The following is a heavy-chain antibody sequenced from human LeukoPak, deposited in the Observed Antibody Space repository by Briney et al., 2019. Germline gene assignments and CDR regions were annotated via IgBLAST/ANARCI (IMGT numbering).Heavy chain of an antibody. Sequence: ASVKVSCKVSGYTLTELSMHWVRQAPGKGLEWMGGFDPEDGETIYAQKFQGRVTMTEDTSTDTAYMELSSLRSEDTAVYYCATGRGVSGIFDYWGQGTLVTVSS. CDR2: FDPEDGET. D-gene: IGHD2-8*01. CDR3: ATGRGVSGIFDY. V-gene: IGHV1-24*01. J-gene: IGHJ4*02. CDR1: GYTLTELS.